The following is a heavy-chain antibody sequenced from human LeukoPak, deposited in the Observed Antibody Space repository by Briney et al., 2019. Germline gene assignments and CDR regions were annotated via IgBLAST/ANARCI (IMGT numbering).Heavy chain of an antibody. V-gene: IGHV1-2*02. J-gene: IGHJ5*02. Sequence: GASVKVSCKASGYTFTGYDMHWVRQAPGQGLEWMGWINHNSGGTNYAQEFKGRVTITRDTSISTAYMELSRLRSDDTAVYYCARGGPIPNWFDPWGQGTLVTVSS. D-gene: IGHD2-2*02. CDR3: ARGGPIPNWFDP. CDR1: GYTFTGYD. CDR2: INHNSGGT.